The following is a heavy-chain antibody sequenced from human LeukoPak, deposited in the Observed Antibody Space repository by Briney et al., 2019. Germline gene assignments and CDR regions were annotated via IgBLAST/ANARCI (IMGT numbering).Heavy chain of an antibody. CDR1: GDSISSGTHY. Sequence: SQTLSLTCNVAGDSISSGTHYWSWIRQPPGKGLEWIGYIFYTGDTSYNPSLKSRIIISVDTSKNQFSLKLSSVTAADTAVYYCTRDKLRFGESIDYWAREPWSPSPQ. V-gene: IGHV4-30-4*01. D-gene: IGHD3-10*01. J-gene: IGHJ4*02. CDR3: TRDKLRFGESIDY. CDR2: IFYTGDT.